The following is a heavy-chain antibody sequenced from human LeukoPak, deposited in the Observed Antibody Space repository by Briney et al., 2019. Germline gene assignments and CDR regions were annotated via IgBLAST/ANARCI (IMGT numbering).Heavy chain of an antibody. CDR3: ARRISRRDGYNEYYFDY. Sequence: ASVKVSCKASGYTFTSYYMHWVRQAPGQGLGWMGIINPSGGSTSYAQKFQGRVTMTRDTSTSTVYMELSSLRSEDTAVYYCARRISRRDGYNEYYFDYWGQGTLVTVSS. V-gene: IGHV1-46*01. CDR2: INPSGGST. CDR1: GYTFTSYY. D-gene: IGHD5-24*01. J-gene: IGHJ4*02.